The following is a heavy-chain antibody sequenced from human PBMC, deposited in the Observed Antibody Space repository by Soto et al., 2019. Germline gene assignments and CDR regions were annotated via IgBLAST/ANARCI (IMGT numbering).Heavy chain of an antibody. Sequence: ETLSLTCAVYGGSFSGYYWSWIRQPPGKGLEWIGEINHSGSTNYNPSLKSRVTISVDTSKNQFSLKLSSVTAADTAVYYCARGLGYCCSTSCKGEDWFDPWGQGTLVTVSS. V-gene: IGHV4-34*01. CDR1: GGSFSGYY. CDR2: INHSGST. CDR3: ARGLGYCCSTSCKGEDWFDP. J-gene: IGHJ5*02. D-gene: IGHD2-2*01.